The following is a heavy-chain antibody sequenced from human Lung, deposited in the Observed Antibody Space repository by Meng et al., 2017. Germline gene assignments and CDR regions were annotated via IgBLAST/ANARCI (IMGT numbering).Heavy chain of an antibody. CDR3: ARGQKGYFDL. CDR2: IYNSGST. J-gene: IGHJ2*01. Sequence: QVQPQELGPGMVKPSLTLSLTCTVSGGSISSSNYYWSWIRQPPGKGLEWSGHIYNSGSTYYNPSLKSRITISVDTSKNQFSLKLSSVTAADTAVYYCARGQKGYFDLWGRGTLVTVSS. CDR1: GGSISSSNYY. V-gene: IGHV4-30-4*01.